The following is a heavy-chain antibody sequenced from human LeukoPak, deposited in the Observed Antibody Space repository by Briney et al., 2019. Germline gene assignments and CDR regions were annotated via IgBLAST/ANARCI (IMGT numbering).Heavy chain of an antibody. V-gene: IGHV1-69*10. J-gene: IGHJ4*02. CDR1: GGTFSSYA. D-gene: IGHD3-22*01. Sequence: GASVKVSCKASGGTFSSYAISWVRQAPGQGLEWMGGIIPILGTANYAQKFQGRVTMTRDTSISTAYMELSRLRSDDTAVYYCARDLVYYDSGDYWGQGTLVTVSS. CDR3: ARDLVYYDSGDY. CDR2: IIPILGTA.